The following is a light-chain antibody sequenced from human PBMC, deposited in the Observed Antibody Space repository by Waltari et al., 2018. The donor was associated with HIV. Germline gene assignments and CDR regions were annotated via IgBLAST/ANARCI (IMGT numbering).Light chain of an antibody. CDR1: QSLVSSGGKTY. CDR3: MQGSHWPLT. V-gene: IGKV2-30*01. J-gene: IGKJ4*01. CDR2: EVS. Sequence: DVVLTQSPLSLPVTLGQPASISCTSSQSLVSSGGKTYLNLFQQRPGQSPRRLFYEVSIRDSGVPDRFSGSGSGTDFTLKISRVEAEDVGVYYCMQGSHWPLTFGGGTKVEIK.